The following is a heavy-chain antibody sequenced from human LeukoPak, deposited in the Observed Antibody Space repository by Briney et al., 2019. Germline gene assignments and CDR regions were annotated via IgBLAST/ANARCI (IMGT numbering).Heavy chain of an antibody. CDR3: ARGRGGDYGGNSGHFDY. Sequence: ASVKVSCKASGYTFTSYDINWVRQATGQGLEWMGWMNPNSGNTGYAQKFQGRVTITRSTSISTAYMELSSLRSEDTAVYYCARGRGGDYGGNSGHFDYWGQGTLVTVSS. D-gene: IGHD4-23*01. J-gene: IGHJ4*02. V-gene: IGHV1-8*03. CDR1: GYTFTSYD. CDR2: MNPNSGNT.